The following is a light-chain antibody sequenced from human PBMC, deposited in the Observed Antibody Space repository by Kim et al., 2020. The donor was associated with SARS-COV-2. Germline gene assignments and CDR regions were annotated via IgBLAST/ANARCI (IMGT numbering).Light chain of an antibody. J-gene: IGLJ2*01. CDR2: EGS. CDR3: CSYAGSSTFV. CDR1: SSDVGSYNR. Sequence: GQSITISCTGTSSDVGSYNRGSWYQQHPGKAPKLMIYEGSKRPSGVSNRFSGSKSGNTASLTISGLQAEDEADYYCCSYAGSSTFVFGGGTKVTVL. V-gene: IGLV2-23*03.